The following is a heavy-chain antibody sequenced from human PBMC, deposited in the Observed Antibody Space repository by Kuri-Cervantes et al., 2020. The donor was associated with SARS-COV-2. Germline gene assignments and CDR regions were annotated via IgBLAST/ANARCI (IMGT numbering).Heavy chain of an antibody. J-gene: IGHJ6*03. CDR2: ISSNGGST. D-gene: IGHD6-13*01. CDR1: GFTFSSYA. CDR3: AMRGSQQPLLYYYYYYMDV. V-gene: IGHV3-64*02. Sequence: GGSLRLSCAASGFTFSSYAMHWVRQAPGKGLEYVSAISSNGGSTYYADSVKGRFTISRDNSKNTLYLQMGSVRSDDTAVYYCAMRGSQQPLLYYYYYYMDVWGKGTTVTVSS.